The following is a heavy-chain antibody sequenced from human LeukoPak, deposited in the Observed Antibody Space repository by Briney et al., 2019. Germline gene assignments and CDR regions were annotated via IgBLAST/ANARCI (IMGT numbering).Heavy chain of an antibody. J-gene: IGHJ6*03. CDR3: ARRYCSGGSCYAALYYYYMDV. Sequence: GGSLRLSCAASGFTFSTYNMHWVRQAPGKGLEWVALVLSDESNKYHADSVKGRFTISRDNAKNSLYLQMNSLRAEDTALYYCARRYCSGGSCYAALYYYYMDVWGKGTTVTVSS. V-gene: IGHV3-33*01. CDR2: VLSDESNK. CDR1: GFTFSTYN. D-gene: IGHD2-15*01.